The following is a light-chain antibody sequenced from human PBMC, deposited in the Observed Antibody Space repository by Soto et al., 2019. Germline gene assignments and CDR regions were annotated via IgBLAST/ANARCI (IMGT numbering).Light chain of an antibody. Sequence: DIVMTQSPDSLAVSLGERATINCKSSQSLLYSSNNKNYLAWYQQKSGQPPKLLIYWASTRESGIPDRCSGSESGTDYTLTISSMHAEDVAVYYCQQYYITPPPPTFGQGTKLDIK. J-gene: IGKJ2*01. V-gene: IGKV4-1*01. CDR1: QSLLYSSNNKNY. CDR3: QQYYITPPPPT. CDR2: WAS.